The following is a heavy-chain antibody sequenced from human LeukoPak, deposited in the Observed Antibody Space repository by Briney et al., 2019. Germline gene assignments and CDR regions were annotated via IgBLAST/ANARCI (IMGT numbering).Heavy chain of an antibody. J-gene: IGHJ4*02. CDR3: ARYPYSSGWYPYYFDY. V-gene: IGHV3-15*07. D-gene: IGHD6-13*01. CDR1: GFTFSNAW. CDR2: IKSKTDGGTT. Sequence: PGGSLRLSCAASGFTFSNAWMNWVRQAPGKGLEWVGRIKSKTDGGTTDYAAPVKGRFTISRDDSKNTLYLQMNSLKASDTAMYYCARYPYSSGWYPYYFDYWGQGTLVTVSS.